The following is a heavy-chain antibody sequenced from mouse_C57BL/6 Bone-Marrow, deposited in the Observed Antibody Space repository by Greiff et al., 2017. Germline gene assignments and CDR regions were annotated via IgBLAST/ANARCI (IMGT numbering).Heavy chain of an antibody. Sequence: VQLQQSGPVLVKPGASVKMSCKASGYTFTDYYMNWVKQSHGKSLEWIGVINPYNGGTSYNQKFKGKATLTVDKSSSTAYMELNSLTSEDSAVYYWTGRGVGPYYAMDYWGQGTSVTVSS. CDR1: GYTFTDYY. CDR2: INPYNGGT. J-gene: IGHJ4*01. CDR3: TGRGVGPYYAMDY. D-gene: IGHD1-3*01. V-gene: IGHV1-19*01.